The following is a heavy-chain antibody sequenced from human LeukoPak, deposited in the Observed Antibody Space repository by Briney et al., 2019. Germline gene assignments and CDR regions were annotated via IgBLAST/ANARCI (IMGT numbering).Heavy chain of an antibody. D-gene: IGHD4-23*01. Sequence: SETLSLTCTVSGGSISSSSYYWGWIRQPPGEGLEWIGSIYYSGSTYYNPPLKSRVTISVDTSKNQFSLKLSSVTAADTAVYYCARSFLPIDCGGEKNFDYWGQGTLVTVSS. J-gene: IGHJ4*02. CDR2: IYYSGST. V-gene: IGHV4-39*07. CDR3: ARSFLPIDCGGEKNFDY. CDR1: GGSISSSSYY.